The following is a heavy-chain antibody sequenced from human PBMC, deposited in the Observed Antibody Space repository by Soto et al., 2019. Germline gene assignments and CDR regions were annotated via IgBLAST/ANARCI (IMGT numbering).Heavy chain of an antibody. CDR1: GYTFTTYG. Sequence: ASVKVSCKASGYTFTTYGITWVRQAPGQGPEWMGWVSGNNENTNYAQKFQGRIIMTVDTSTTTAYMELRSLTSDDTAVYYCARGEDAISAYWGQGTLVTVSS. CDR2: VSGNNENT. J-gene: IGHJ1*01. D-gene: IGHD2-21*01. CDR3: ARGEDAISAY. V-gene: IGHV1-18*04.